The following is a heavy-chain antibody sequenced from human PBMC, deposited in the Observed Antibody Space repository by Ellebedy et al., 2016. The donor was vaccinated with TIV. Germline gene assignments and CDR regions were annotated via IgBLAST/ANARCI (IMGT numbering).Heavy chain of an antibody. D-gene: IGHD6-13*01. CDR2: IWYDGSNK. CDR3: ARVVWQQPVSYALEI. V-gene: IGHV3-33*08. CDR1: GFTFSSYG. J-gene: IGHJ3*02. Sequence: PGGSLRLSCAASGFTFSSYGMHWVRQAPGKGLEWVAVIWYDGSNKYYADSVKGRFTISRDNSKNTLYLQMNSLRAEDTAVYYCARVVWQQPVSYALEIWGQGTMVTVSS.